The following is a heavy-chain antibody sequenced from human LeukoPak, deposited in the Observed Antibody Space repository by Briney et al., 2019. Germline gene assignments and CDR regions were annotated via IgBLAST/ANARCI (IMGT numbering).Heavy chain of an antibody. J-gene: IGHJ4*02. Sequence: PSETLSLTCAVYGGSFSGYYWSWIRQPPGKGLEWIGEINHSGSTNYNPSLKSRVTISVDTSKNQFSLKLSSVTAADTAVYYCARWGPHYGSGSYYNVRKGYFDYWGQGTLVTVSS. CDR3: ARWGPHYGSGSYYNVRKGYFDY. V-gene: IGHV4-34*01. CDR2: INHSGST. CDR1: GGSFSGYY. D-gene: IGHD3-10*01.